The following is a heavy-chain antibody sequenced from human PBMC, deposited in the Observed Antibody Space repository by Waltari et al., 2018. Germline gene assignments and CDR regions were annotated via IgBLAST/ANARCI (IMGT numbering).Heavy chain of an antibody. CDR3: ARGPSREYGGYYYYGMDV. J-gene: IGHJ6*02. CDR1: GYTFTGYY. Sequence: QVQLVQSGAEVKKPGASVKVSCKASGYTFTGYYMHWVRQAPGQGLEWMGWINPNSGGTNYAQKFQGWVTMTRDTSISTAYMELSRLRSDDTAVYYCARGPSREYGGYYYYGMDVWGQGTTVTVSS. CDR2: INPNSGGT. V-gene: IGHV1-2*04. D-gene: IGHD4-17*01.